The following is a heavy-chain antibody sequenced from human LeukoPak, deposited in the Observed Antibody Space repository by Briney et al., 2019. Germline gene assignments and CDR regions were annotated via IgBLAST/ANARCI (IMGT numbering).Heavy chain of an antibody. CDR3: ASWDWNPNYYFDY. V-gene: IGHV1-46*01. CDR1: GYTFTSYY. Sequence: ASVKVSCTASGYTFTSYYMHWVRQAPGQGLEWMGIINPSGGSTSYAQKFQGRVTMTRDTSTSTVYMELSSLRSEDTAVYYCASWDWNPNYYFDYWGQGTLVTVSS. D-gene: IGHD1-1*01. J-gene: IGHJ4*02. CDR2: INPSGGST.